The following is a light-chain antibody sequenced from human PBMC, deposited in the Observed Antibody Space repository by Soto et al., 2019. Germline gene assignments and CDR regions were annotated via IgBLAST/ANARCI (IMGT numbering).Light chain of an antibody. J-gene: IGKJ2*01. CDR3: QQYSSSLFT. V-gene: IGKV3-20*01. Sequence: EIVLTQSPGTLSLSPGERATLSCRASQSFSSSSLAWYQQKPGQAPRLLIYGASSRATGIPDRFSGSGSGTDFTLTISRLEPEDFAVYYCQQYSSSLFTFGQGTKLEIK. CDR1: QSFSSSS. CDR2: GAS.